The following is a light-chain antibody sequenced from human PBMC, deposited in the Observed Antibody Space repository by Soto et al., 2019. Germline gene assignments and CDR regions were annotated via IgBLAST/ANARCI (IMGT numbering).Light chain of an antibody. CDR1: QSVSSNY. CDR2: DAS. V-gene: IGKV3-20*01. Sequence: EIVMTQSPATLSVSPGERATLSCRASQSVSSNYLAWYQQKPGQAPRLLIYDASSRATGIPDRFSGSGSGTDFTLTISGLEPEDFAVYYCQQYSSSRTFGQGTKVDIK. CDR3: QQYSSSRT. J-gene: IGKJ1*01.